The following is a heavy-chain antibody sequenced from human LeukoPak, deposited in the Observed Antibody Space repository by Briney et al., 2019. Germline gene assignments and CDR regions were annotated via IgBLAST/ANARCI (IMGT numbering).Heavy chain of an antibody. Sequence: SETLSLTCTVSGGSICRVDYFWRSIRQPPGRVVGWNGYSYYSESTYYDPSRKSRVTISVDTSKNQFSLKLSSVAAADTAVYYCARAKVVDDLNYYYYMDVWGKGTTVTVSS. D-gene: IGHD2-15*01. CDR3: ARAKVVDDLNYYYYMDV. J-gene: IGHJ6*03. CDR2: SYYSEST. V-gene: IGHV4-30-4*01. CDR1: GGSICRVDYF.